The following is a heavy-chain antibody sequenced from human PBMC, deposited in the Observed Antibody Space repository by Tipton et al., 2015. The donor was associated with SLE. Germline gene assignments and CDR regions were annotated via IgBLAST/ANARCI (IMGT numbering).Heavy chain of an antibody. CDR1: GGSISTSSYY. CDR3: ARLDYYDGSGYS. CDR2: IFYRGST. J-gene: IGHJ4*02. Sequence: LRLSCTVSGGSISTSSYYWGWIRQPPGKGLEWIGSIFYRGSTHYNPSLKSRVTMSVDTSKNQFSLKLSSVTAADTAMYYCARLDYYDGSGYSWGRGTLVTVSS. D-gene: IGHD3-22*01. V-gene: IGHV4-39*01.